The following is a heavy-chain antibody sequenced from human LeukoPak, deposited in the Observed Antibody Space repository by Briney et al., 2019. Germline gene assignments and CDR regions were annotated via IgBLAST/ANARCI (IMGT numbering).Heavy chain of an antibody. CDR2: IDQYGRAK. CDR3: ARADSYGSILDY. Sequence: GGSLRLSCAASGFTFSNYWMSWVRQAPGKGLEWEASIDQYGRAKYYVDSVRGRFTFSRDNTKNSLHLQMNSLRAEDTAVYYCARADSYGSILDYWGQGTRVIDSS. J-gene: IGHJ4*02. CDR1: GFTFSNYW. D-gene: IGHD5-18*01. V-gene: IGHV3-7*04.